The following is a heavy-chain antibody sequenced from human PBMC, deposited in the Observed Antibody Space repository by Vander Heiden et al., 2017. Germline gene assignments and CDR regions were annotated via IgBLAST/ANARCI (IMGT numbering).Heavy chain of an antibody. CDR1: GFIFGDYA. D-gene: IGHD5-12*01. Sequence: EVHLVESGGGLVQPGRSLRLSCAVPGFIFGDYAMHWVRQAPGKGLEWGSGISWNSGSIAYADSVRGRFTISRDNAKNSLFLQMNSLRAEDTALYYCVKDMGGYHLLYFDDWGQGTLVTVSS. CDR3: VKDMGGYHLLYFDD. CDR2: ISWNSGSI. V-gene: IGHV3-9*01. J-gene: IGHJ4*02.